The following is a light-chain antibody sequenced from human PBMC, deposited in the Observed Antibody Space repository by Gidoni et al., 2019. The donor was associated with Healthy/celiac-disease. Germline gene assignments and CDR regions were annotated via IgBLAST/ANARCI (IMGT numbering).Light chain of an antibody. CDR1: RSDVGSYNL. CDR3: CSYAGSSTLV. CDR2: EGS. Sequence: QSALTQPASASGSPGQSITISCTGTRSDVGSYNLVSWYQQHPGKAPKLMIYEGSKRPSGVSNRFSGSKSGNTVSLTISGLQAEDEADYYCCSYAGSSTLVFGGGTKLTVL. J-gene: IGLJ2*01. V-gene: IGLV2-23*01.